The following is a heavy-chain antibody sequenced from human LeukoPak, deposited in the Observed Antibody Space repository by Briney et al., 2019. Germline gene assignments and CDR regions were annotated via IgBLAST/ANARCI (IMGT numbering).Heavy chain of an antibody. CDR2: ISAYNGNT. J-gene: IGHJ6*02. Sequence: GASVKVSCKASGYTFTSYGICLVRQAPGQGLEWMGWISAYNGNTNYAQKLQGRVTMTTDTSTGTAYMELRSLRSDDTAVYYCARVEAGQISGYYYYGMDVWGQGTTVTVSS. CDR1: GYTFTSYG. CDR3: ARVEAGQISGYYYYGMDV. V-gene: IGHV1-18*01. D-gene: IGHD6-25*01.